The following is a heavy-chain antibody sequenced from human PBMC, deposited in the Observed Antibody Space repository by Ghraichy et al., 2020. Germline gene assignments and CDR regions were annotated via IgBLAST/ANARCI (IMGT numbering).Heavy chain of an antibody. V-gene: IGHV1-3*01. Sequence: ASVKVSCKASGYTFTSYAMHWVRQAPGQRLEWMGWINAVNGNTKYSQKFQGRVTITRDTSASTAYMELSSLRSEDTAVYYCARKGGQQLARGGYFDYWGQGTLVTVSS. CDR2: INAVNGNT. J-gene: IGHJ4*02. CDR1: GYTFTSYA. CDR3: ARKGGQQLARGGYFDY. D-gene: IGHD6-13*01.